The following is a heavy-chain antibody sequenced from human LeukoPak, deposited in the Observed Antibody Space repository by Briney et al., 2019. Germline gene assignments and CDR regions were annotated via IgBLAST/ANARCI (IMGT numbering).Heavy chain of an antibody. D-gene: IGHD2-15*01. CDR2: ILYNGSNK. V-gene: IGHV3-33*01. J-gene: IGHJ5*02. CDR1: GFTFISSG. Sequence: GGSLRLSCAASGFTFISSGMHWVRQAPGKGLEWVAAILYNGSNKYYADSVKGRFTISRDNSKNTLYLQMNSLRVEDTAVYYCARAGGYCSGGSCYRGYSWFDPWGQGTLVTVSS. CDR3: ARAGGYCSGGSCYRGYSWFDP.